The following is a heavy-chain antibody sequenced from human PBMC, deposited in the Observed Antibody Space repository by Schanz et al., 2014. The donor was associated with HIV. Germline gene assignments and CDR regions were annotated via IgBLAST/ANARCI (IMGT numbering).Heavy chain of an antibody. V-gene: IGHV3-30*03. D-gene: IGHD3-16*01. CDR1: GFSFSNYG. CDR2: ISYDGSNK. Sequence: QVQLVESGGGVVQPGRSLRLSCAASGFSFSNYGMHWVRQAPGKGLEWVAVISYDGSNKHYADSVKGRFTISRDNSKSTLYLQVKRLRPEDRAVYYCARALGRFRLYHLDYWGQGTLVTVSS. J-gene: IGHJ4*02. CDR3: ARALGRFRLYHLDY.